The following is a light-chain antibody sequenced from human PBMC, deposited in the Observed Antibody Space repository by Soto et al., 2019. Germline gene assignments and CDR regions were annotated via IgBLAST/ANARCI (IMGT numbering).Light chain of an antibody. J-gene: IGKJ2*01. CDR2: EAS. V-gene: IGKV1-33*01. CDR1: QDITNY. Sequence: DIQMTQSPSSLSASVGDRVTITCQASQDITNYLNGYQQKPGKAPKPLIYEASNLVTGVPSRFRGSGSVTDFTFTISSLHPEDIATYYCQQYDDLPHTFGQGTKLEIK. CDR3: QQYDDLPHT.